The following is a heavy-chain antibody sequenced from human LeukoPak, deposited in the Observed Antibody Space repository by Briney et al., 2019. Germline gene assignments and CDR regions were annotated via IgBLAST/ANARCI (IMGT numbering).Heavy chain of an antibody. CDR1: GYPLTEFP. J-gene: IGHJ3*01. Sequence: ASVKVSCKVSGYPLTEFPIHWVRQAPGEGLEWVGSFNLEDGETIYSQRFQGRVSMTEDTSSDTVYMKLSSLRSEDTATYYCGTDMFFRYGYNFPEDAFDLWGQGKIVTVSS. CDR2: FNLEDGET. V-gene: IGHV1-24*01. CDR3: GTDMFFRYGYNFPEDAFDL. D-gene: IGHD5-24*01.